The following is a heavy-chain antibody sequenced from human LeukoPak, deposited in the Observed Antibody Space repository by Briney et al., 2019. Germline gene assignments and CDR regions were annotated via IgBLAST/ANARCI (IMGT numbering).Heavy chain of an antibody. J-gene: IGHJ4*02. CDR2: INPSGGST. Sequence: ASVKVSCKASGYTFTSYYMHWVRQAPGQGREWMGIINPSGGSTSYAQKFQGRVTMTRDTSTSTVYMELSSLRSEDTAVYYCARVVTGYSGYDFRGSGGDYFDYWGQGTLVTVSS. V-gene: IGHV1-46*01. CDR3: ARVVTGYSGYDFRGSGGDYFDY. D-gene: IGHD5-12*01. CDR1: GYTFTSYY.